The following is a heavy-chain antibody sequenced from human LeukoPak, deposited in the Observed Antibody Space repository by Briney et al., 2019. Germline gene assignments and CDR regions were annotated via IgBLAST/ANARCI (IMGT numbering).Heavy chain of an antibody. CDR1: GGSISSYY. Sequence: PSETLSLTCTVSGGSISSYYWSWIRQPPGKGPEWIGYIYYSGSSNYNPSLKSRVAISVDTSKNQFSLKLSSVTAADTAVYYCAREFRGSYALDYWGQGTLVTVSS. D-gene: IGHD1-26*01. CDR2: IYYSGSS. V-gene: IGHV4-59*01. J-gene: IGHJ4*02. CDR3: AREFRGSYALDY.